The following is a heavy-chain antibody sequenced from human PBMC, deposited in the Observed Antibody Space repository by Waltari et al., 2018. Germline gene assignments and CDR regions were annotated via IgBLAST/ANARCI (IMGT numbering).Heavy chain of an antibody. J-gene: IGHJ4*02. D-gene: IGHD3-16*02. CDR2: ISSVSSTI. V-gene: IGHV3-48*04. CDR1: GFTFSTYS. Sequence: EVQLVESGGGLVQPGGSLRLSCAASGFTFSTYSMNWVRQAPGKGLEWVSYISSVSSTIYYADSVKGRFTISRDNAKNSLYLQMNSLRAEDTALYYCAKDVRSFRHYFDYWGQGTLVTVSS. CDR3: AKDVRSFRHYFDY.